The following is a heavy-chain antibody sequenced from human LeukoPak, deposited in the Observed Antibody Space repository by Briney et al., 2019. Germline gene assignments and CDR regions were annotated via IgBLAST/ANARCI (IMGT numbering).Heavy chain of an antibody. V-gene: IGHV3-23*01. Sequence: GGSLRLSCAASGFNLSSFALSWVRQARGKGLEWVSTVSDTTYYADSVRGRFTISRDDSKNTLYLQMDSLRAEDTAIYSCARSRGPGGHRLDPWGQGTLVTVSS. J-gene: IGHJ5*02. CDR3: ARSRGPGGHRLDP. CDR2: VSDTT. CDR1: GFNLSSFA. D-gene: IGHD3-10*01.